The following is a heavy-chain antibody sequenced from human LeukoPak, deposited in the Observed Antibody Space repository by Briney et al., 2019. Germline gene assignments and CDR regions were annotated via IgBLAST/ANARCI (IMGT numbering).Heavy chain of an antibody. CDR2: IYSGGST. D-gene: IGHD1-26*01. Sequence: GGSLRLSCAASGFTVSSNYMSWVRQAPGKGLEWVSVIYSGGSTYYADSVKGRFTISRDNARNSLYLQMNSLRVEDTAVYYCARDPYSGTYGNTYYYYMGVWGKGTTVTISS. J-gene: IGHJ6*03. CDR3: ARDPYSGTYGNTYYYYMGV. CDR1: GFTVSSNY. V-gene: IGHV3-53*01.